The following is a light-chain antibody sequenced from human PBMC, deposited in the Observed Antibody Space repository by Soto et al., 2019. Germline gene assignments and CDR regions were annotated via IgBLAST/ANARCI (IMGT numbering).Light chain of an antibody. Sequence: EIVMTQSTASLSVSPGERATLSCRASQSVSSNLAWYQQKPGQAPRLLIHGASARATGIPDRFSGSGSGTEFTLTISILQSEDVAVYYCQQYNNLMWTFGPGTKVDIK. CDR2: GAS. J-gene: IGKJ1*01. V-gene: IGKV3-15*01. CDR1: QSVSSN. CDR3: QQYNNLMWT.